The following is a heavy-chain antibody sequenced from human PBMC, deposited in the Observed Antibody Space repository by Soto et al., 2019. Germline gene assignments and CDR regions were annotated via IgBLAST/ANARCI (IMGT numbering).Heavy chain of an antibody. V-gene: IGHV4-59*08. D-gene: IGHD5-12*01. J-gene: IGHJ1*01. Sequence: SETLSLTCTVSGGSISSYYWSWIRQPPGKGLEWIGYIYYSGSTNYNPSLKSRVTISVDTSKNQFSLKLSSVTAADTAVYYCATTAGSGYDFYYFQHWGQGTLVTVS. CDR2: IYYSGST. CDR3: ATTAGSGYDFYYFQH. CDR1: GGSISSYY.